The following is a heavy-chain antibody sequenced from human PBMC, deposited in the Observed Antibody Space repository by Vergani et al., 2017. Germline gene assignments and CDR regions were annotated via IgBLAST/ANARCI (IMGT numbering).Heavy chain of an antibody. D-gene: IGHD3-10*01. J-gene: IGHJ4*02. CDR3: ASGEEGELLWFGESY. CDR1: GFTFSSYA. Sequence: EVQLLESGGGLVQPGGSLRLSCAASGFTFSSYAMSWVRQAPGKGLEWVANIKQDGSEKYYVDSVKGRFTISRDNAKNSLYLQMNSLRAEDTAVYYCASGEEGELLWFGESYWGQGTLVTVSS. V-gene: IGHV3-7*01. CDR2: IKQDGSEK.